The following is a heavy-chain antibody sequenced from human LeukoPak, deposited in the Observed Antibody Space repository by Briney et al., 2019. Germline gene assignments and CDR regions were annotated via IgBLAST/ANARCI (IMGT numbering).Heavy chain of an antibody. CDR2: INPNSGGT. V-gene: IGHV1-2*02. Sequence: GASVKVSCKASGYTFTGYYMHWVRQAPGQGLEWMGWINPNSGGTNYAQKFQGRVTMTRDTSISTAYMELSRLRSDDTAVYYCARDLKSHIVVVTAIPGYWGQGTLVTVSS. CDR3: ARDLKSHIVVVTAIPGY. J-gene: IGHJ4*02. CDR1: GYTFTGYY. D-gene: IGHD2-21*02.